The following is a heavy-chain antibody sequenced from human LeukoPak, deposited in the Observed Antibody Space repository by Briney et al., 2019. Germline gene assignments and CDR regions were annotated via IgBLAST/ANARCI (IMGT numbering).Heavy chain of an antibody. D-gene: IGHD1-26*01. V-gene: IGHV3-30*02. CDR1: GFTFSTYD. CDR3: AKDPGYSGSYPDY. J-gene: IGHJ4*02. CDR2: VRFGGTNK. Sequence: GGSLRLSCAASGFTFSTYDMHWVRQAPGKGLEWVAFVRFGGTNKYYADSVKGRFTVSRDNSKNTLYLQMNSLSTEDTAVYYCAKDPGYSGSYPDYWGQGTLVTVSS.